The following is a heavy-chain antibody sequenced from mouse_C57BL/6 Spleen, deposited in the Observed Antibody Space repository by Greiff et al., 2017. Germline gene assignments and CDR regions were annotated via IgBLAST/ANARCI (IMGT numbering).Heavy chain of an antibody. CDR3: ARGGGYWYFDV. J-gene: IGHJ1*03. V-gene: IGHV5-9*01. D-gene: IGHD1-1*02. CDR1: GFTFSSYT. Sequence: EVQLVESGGGLVKPGGSLKLSCAASGFTFSSYTMSWVRQTPEKRLEWVATISGGGGNTYYPDSVKGRFTISRDNAKNTLYLQMSSLRSEDTALYYCARGGGYWYFDVWGTGTTVTVSS. CDR2: ISGGGGNT.